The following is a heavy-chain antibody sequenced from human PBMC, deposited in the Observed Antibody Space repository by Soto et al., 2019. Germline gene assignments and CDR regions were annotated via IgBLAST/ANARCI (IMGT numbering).Heavy chain of an antibody. CDR1: CGTFSGYY. D-gene: IGHD3-10*01. CDR3: ARGYYYGAGRLYYYYGMDV. Sequence: SETLSLTCAAYCGTFSGYYWSWIRQPPGKGLEWIGEINHSGTTKYNPSLKSRVTIAEGTSKNQCSLKLSSVTAAATAVYYCARGYYYGAGRLYYYYGMDVWSHGTTVTVSS. CDR2: INHSGTT. J-gene: IGHJ6*02. V-gene: IGHV4-34*01.